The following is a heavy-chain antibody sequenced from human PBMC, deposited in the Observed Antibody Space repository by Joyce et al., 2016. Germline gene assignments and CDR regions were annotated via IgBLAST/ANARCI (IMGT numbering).Heavy chain of an antibody. Sequence: QVQLVQSGPEVKMPGASVMVSCRTSGYTFTSSGVYWVRQAPGQGREWMGWITTSGNTKYAQKFQDRVAMTTHTSTSTAYLELRSLRSDDTAVYYCARAPRCSSGSCYSWIGPWGQGSLVTVSS. CDR1: GYTFTSSG. D-gene: IGHD2-2*01. J-gene: IGHJ5*02. CDR3: ARAPRCSSGSCYSWIGP. CDR2: ITTSGNT. V-gene: IGHV1-18*01.